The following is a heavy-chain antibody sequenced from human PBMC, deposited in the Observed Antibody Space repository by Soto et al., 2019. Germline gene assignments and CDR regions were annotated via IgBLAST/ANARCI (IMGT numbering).Heavy chain of an antibody. CDR1: GFTFSSYG. CDR3: ARAVVVPAAMGLYYYYGMDV. CDR2: IWYDGSNK. D-gene: IGHD2-2*01. Sequence: GGSLRLSCAASGFTFSSYGMHWVRQAPGKGLEWVAVIWYDGSNKYYADSVKGRFTISRDNSKNTLYLQMNSLRAEDTAVYYCARAVVVPAAMGLYYYYGMDVWGQGTTVTVSS. J-gene: IGHJ6*02. V-gene: IGHV3-33*01.